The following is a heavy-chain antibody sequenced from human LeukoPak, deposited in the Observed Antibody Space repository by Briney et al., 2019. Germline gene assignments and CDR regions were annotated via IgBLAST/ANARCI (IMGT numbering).Heavy chain of an antibody. D-gene: IGHD3-22*01. CDR2: ISCDGSNK. J-gene: IGHJ4*02. V-gene: IGHV3-30-3*01. CDR3: ARAFYYYDTSGYYDNPDY. CDR1: GFTFSSYA. Sequence: GGSLRLSCAASGFTFSSYAMHWVRQAPGKGLEWVAVISCDGSNKYYADSVKGRFTISRDNSKNTLYLQMNSLRAEDTAVYYCARAFYYYDTSGYYDNPDYWGQGTLVTVSS.